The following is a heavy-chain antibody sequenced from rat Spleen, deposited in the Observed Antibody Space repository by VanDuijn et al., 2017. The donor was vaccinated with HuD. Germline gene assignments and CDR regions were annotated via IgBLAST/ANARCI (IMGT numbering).Heavy chain of an antibody. Sequence: EVQLVESGGGLVQPGRSLKLSCAASGFTFSDYYMAWVRQAPTKGMEWVATLSYDATAPYYRDSVKGRFTISRDTAQNTLYLQLNSLRSEDTATYYCARGGFFRFWGQGVMVTVSS. CDR2: LSYDATAP. D-gene: IGHD1-6*01. CDR3: ARGGFFRF. J-gene: IGHJ2*01. V-gene: IGHV5-7*01. CDR1: GFTFSDYY.